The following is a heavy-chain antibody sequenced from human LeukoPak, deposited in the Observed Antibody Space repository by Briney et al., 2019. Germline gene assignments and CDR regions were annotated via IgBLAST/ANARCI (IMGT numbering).Heavy chain of an antibody. CDR2: IKEDGSEK. D-gene: IGHD2-15*01. V-gene: IGHV3-7*04. Sequence: PGGSLRLSCAASGFTFSSYWMSWVRQAPGKGLEGVANIKEDGSEKYDVDSVKGRFTISGDNAKNSLYLQMNSLRAEDTAVYYCARQWWYSSDYWGQGTLVTVSS. J-gene: IGHJ4*02. CDR3: ARQWWYSSDY. CDR1: GFTFSSYW.